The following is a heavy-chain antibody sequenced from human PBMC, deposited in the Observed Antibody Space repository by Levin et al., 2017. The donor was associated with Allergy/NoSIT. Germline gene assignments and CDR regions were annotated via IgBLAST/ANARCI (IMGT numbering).Heavy chain of an antibody. CDR2: IYHSGST. Sequence: SETLSLTCAVSGGSISSGGYSWSWIRQPPGKGLEWIGYIYHSGSTYYNPSLKSRVTISVDRSKNQFSLKLSSVTAADTAVYYCARVSTGGQNPSNFYFDYWGQGTLVTVSS. J-gene: IGHJ4*02. D-gene: IGHD4-11*01. V-gene: IGHV4-30-2*01. CDR3: ARVSTGGQNPSNFYFDY. CDR1: GGSISSGGYS.